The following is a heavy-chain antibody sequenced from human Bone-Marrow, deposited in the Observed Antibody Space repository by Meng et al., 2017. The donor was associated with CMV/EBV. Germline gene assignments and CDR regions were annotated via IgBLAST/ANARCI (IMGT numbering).Heavy chain of an antibody. V-gene: IGHV3-74*01. Sequence: GESLKIPCAASGLTFSANWMHWIRQGPGKGLVWVSRINTDGSSTNYADSVKGRFTISRDNSKNTLYLQMNSLRAEDTAVYYCARDGDSSGYLDYFDYWGQGTLVTVSS. J-gene: IGHJ4*02. D-gene: IGHD3-22*01. CDR3: ARDGDSSGYLDYFDY. CDR2: INTDGSST. CDR1: GLTFSANW.